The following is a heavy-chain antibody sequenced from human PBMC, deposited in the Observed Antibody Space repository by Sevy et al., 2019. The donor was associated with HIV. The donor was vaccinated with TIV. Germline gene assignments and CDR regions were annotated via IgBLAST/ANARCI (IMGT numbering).Heavy chain of an antibody. CDR3: ARDLISGSYSQSLDY. Sequence: GGSLRLSCAASGFNFGSHAMHWVRQAPGKGLDWVAVISSDGNSQYSADSVKGRFTISRDNSKNTLYLQMDSLRVEDTAVCYCARDLISGSYSQSLDYWGQGTLVTVSS. V-gene: IGHV3-30*04. CDR2: ISSDGNSQ. D-gene: IGHD1-26*01. J-gene: IGHJ4*02. CDR1: GFNFGSHA.